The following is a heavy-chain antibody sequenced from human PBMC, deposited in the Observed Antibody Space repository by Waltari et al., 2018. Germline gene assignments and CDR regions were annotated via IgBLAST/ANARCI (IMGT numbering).Heavy chain of an antibody. J-gene: IGHJ4*02. CDR2: ISDSGGIT. Sequence: EEHLLESGGGLAQPGGSLRLSCAASGFNFISYAMSWVRQAPGKGLEWVSGISDSGGITKYADSVKGRVTVSRDNSKNTVFLHLNSLRAEDTAIYYCARHLYSIDYLELAKWGQGTLVTVSS. V-gene: IGHV3-23*01. D-gene: IGHD3-22*01. CDR3: ARHLYSIDYLELAK. CDR1: GFNFISYA.